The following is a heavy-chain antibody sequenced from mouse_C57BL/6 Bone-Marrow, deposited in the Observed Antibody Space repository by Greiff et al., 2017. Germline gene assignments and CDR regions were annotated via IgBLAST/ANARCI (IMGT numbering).Heavy chain of an antibody. CDR2: FYPGSGSI. V-gene: IGHV1-62-2*01. CDR3: ARHDEWDSTCYVWFAY. D-gene: IGHD3-2*02. CDR1: GYTFTEYT. Sequence: QVQLQQSGAELVKPGASVKLSCKASGYTFTEYTIHWVKQRTGQGLEWIGRFYPGSGSIKYNEKFKDKATLTADTSSSTVYMELSRLTSEDTAVYFCARHDEWDSTCYVWFAYWYQGTLVTVSA. J-gene: IGHJ3*01.